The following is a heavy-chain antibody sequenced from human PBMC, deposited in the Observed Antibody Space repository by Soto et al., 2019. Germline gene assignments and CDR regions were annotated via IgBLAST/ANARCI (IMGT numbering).Heavy chain of an antibody. D-gene: IGHD5-18*01. V-gene: IGHV4-59*01. CDR1: GGSISSYY. Sequence: SETLSLTCTVSGGSISSYYWSWIRQPPGKGLEWIGYIYYSGSTNYNPSLKSRVTISVDTSKNQFSLKLSSVTAADTAVYYCARDSEGGYSYHYWGRGTLVTVSS. CDR3: ARDSEGGYSYHY. CDR2: IYYSGST. J-gene: IGHJ4*02.